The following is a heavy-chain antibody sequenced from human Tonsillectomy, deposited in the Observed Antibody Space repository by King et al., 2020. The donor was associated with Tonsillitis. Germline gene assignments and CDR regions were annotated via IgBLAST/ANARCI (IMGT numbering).Heavy chain of an antibody. CDR1: GFTFSNYW. CDR3: AQLEDFDI. D-gene: IGHD1-1*01. J-gene: IGHJ3*02. V-gene: IGHV3-7*01. CDR2: IKQDGSDK. Sequence: VQLVESGGGLVQPGGSLRLSCAASGFTFSNYWMSWVRQAPGKGLEWVAHIKQDGSDKYYVDSVKGRFTNSRDNSKNSLYLQMNSLRAEDKAVYYCAQLEDFDIWGQGTMVTVSS.